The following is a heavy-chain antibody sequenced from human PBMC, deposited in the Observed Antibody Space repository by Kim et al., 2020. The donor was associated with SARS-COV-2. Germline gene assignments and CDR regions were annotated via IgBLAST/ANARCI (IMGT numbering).Heavy chain of an antibody. CDR3: ARDLYSSSMGYFQH. CDR2: ISAYNGNT. J-gene: IGHJ1*01. V-gene: IGHV1-18*04. Sequence: ASVKVSCKASGYTFTSYGISWVRQAPGQGLEWMGWISAYNGNTNYAQKLQGRVTMTTDTSTSTAYMELRSLRSDDTAVYYCARDLYSSSMGYFQHWGQGTLVTVSS. CDR1: GYTFTSYG. D-gene: IGHD6-13*01.